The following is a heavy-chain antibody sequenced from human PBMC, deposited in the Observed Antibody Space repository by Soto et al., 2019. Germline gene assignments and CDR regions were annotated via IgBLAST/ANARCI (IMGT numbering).Heavy chain of an antibody. CDR2: IIPIFGTA. CDR1: GGTFSSYA. CDR3: ARVSRRGVVIFDY. V-gene: IGHV1-69*13. D-gene: IGHD3-3*01. Sequence: SVKVSCKASGGTFSSYAISWVRQAPGQGLEWMGGIIPIFGTANYAQKFQGRVTITADESTSTAYMELSSLRSEDTAVYYCARVSRRGVVIFDYWGQGTLVTVSS. J-gene: IGHJ4*02.